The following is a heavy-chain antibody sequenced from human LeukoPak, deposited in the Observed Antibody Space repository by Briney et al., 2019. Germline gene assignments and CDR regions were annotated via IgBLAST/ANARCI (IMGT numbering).Heavy chain of an antibody. Sequence: SQTLSLTCALSGDSVSSNSAAWNWIRPSPSRGLEWLGRTYYRSKWYKDYAVSVKSRITINPDTSKNQFSLQLNSVTPEDTAVYYCARGLWASDSFDIWGQGTMVTVSS. CDR2: TYYRSKWYK. D-gene: IGHD7-27*01. CDR3: ARGLWASDSFDI. CDR1: GDSVSSNSAA. V-gene: IGHV6-1*01. J-gene: IGHJ3*02.